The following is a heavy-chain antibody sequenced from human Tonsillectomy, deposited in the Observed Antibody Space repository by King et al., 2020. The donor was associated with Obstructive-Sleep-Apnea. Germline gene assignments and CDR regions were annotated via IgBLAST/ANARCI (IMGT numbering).Heavy chain of an antibody. V-gene: IGHV3-30*04. J-gene: IGHJ6*02. CDR1: GFTLSGYA. Sequence: VQLVESGGDVVQPGRSLRLSCVVSGFTLSGYAMHWVRQAPGKGLEWVAVISYDGSNKYYADAVKGRFTISRDNFKNMVHLQMNSLRAEDTAVYYCARDSGYGDYGFWYGMDVWGQGTTVTVSS. D-gene: IGHD4-17*01. CDR3: ARDSGYGDYGFWYGMDV. CDR2: ISYDGSNK.